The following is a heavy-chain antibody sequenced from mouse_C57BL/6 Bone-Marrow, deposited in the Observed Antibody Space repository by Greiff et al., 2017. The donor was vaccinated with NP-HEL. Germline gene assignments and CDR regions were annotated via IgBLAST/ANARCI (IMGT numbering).Heavy chain of an antibody. CDR1: GFTFSSYA. V-gene: IGHV5-4*01. J-gene: IGHJ2*01. Sequence: DVHLVESGGGLVKPGGSLKLSCAASGFTFSSYAMSWVRQTPEKRLEWVATISDGGSYTYYPDNVKGRFTISRDNAKNNLYLQMSHLKSEDTAMYYCAREALTTVVAPYYFDYWGQGTTLTVSS. D-gene: IGHD1-1*01. CDR3: AREALTTVVAPYYFDY. CDR2: ISDGGSYT.